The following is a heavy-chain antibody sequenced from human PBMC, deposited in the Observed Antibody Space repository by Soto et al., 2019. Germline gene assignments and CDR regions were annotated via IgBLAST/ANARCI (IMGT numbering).Heavy chain of an antibody. J-gene: IGHJ3*02. CDR3: AKPLYLPYDSSGYYSYVDAFDI. V-gene: IGHV3-30*18. D-gene: IGHD3-22*01. CDR2: ISYDGSNK. CDR1: GFTFSSYG. Sequence: QVQLVESGGGVVQPGRSLRLSCAASGFTFSSYGMHWVRQAPGKGLEWVAVISYDGSNKYYADSVKGRFTISRDNSKNTLYLQMNSLRAEDTAVYYCAKPLYLPYDSSGYYSYVDAFDIWGQGTMVTVSS.